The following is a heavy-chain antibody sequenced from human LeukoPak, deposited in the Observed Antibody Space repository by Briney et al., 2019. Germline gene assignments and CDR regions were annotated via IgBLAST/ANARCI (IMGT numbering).Heavy chain of an antibody. CDR3: ARATTVASDY. J-gene: IGHJ4*02. CDR2: ISAYNGNT. V-gene: IGHV1-18*01. CDR1: GGTFSSYA. D-gene: IGHD4-23*01. Sequence: GSSVKVSCKASGGTFSSYAISWVRQAPGQGLEWMGWISAYNGNTNYAQKLQGRVTMTTDTSTSTAYMELRSLRSDDTAVYYCARATTVASDYWGQGTLVTVSS.